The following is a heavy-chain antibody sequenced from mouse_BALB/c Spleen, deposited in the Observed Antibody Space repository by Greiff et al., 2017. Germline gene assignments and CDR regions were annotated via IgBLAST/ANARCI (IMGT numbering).Heavy chain of an antibody. CDR2: IRLKSNNYAT. Sequence: EVKLVESGGGLVQPGGSMKLSCVASGFTFSNYWMNWVRQSPEKGLEWVAEIRLKSNNYATHYAESVKGRFTISRDDSKSSVYLQMNNLRAEDTGIYYCTPIYYDYDGAWFAYWGQGTLVTVSA. J-gene: IGHJ3*01. D-gene: IGHD2-4*01. CDR1: GFTFSNYW. CDR3: TPIYYDYDGAWFAY. V-gene: IGHV6-6*02.